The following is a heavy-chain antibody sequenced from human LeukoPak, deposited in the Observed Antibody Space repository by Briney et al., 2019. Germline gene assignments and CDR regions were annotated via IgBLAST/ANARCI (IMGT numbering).Heavy chain of an antibody. Sequence: GGSLRLSCAASGFIFSDYYMSWVRQTPGQGLEWVSYISSSSSSIYYADSVKGRFTISRDNAKNSLFLQMNSLRGEDTAVYYCARARRWELVDYWGQGTLVTVSS. CDR2: ISSSSSSI. CDR3: ARARRWELVDY. J-gene: IGHJ4*02. CDR1: GFIFSDYY. D-gene: IGHD1-26*01. V-gene: IGHV3-11*01.